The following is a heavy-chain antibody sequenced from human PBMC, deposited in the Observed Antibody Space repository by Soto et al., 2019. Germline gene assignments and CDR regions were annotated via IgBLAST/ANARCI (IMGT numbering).Heavy chain of an antibody. J-gene: IGHJ1*01. CDR3: SSYRSSSKDFQH. Sequence: SQTLSLTCAISGDSVSSNNGAWNWIRQSPSRGLEWLGRTYYRSKWYNDYAGSVKSRIRITPDTSKNQFSLQLNSVTPEDTAVYYCSSYRSSSKDFQHWGQGTLVTVSS. V-gene: IGHV6-1*01. D-gene: IGHD6-6*01. CDR1: GDSVSSNNGA. CDR2: TYYRSKWYN.